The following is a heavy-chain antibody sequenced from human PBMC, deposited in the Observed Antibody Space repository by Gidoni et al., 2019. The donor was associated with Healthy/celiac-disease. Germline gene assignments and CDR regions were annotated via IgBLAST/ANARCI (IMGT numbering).Heavy chain of an antibody. CDR1: GFTFSSYA. V-gene: IGHV3-30-3*01. CDR2: ISYDGSNK. CDR3: ARDRTLLWFGELEGWFDP. Sequence: QVQLVESGGGVVQPGRSLRLYCAASGFTFSSYAMHGVRQAPGKGLAWVAVISYDGSNKYYADSVKGRFTISRDNSKNTLYLQMNSLRAEDTAVYYCARDRTLLWFGELEGWFDPWGQGTLVTVSS. D-gene: IGHD3-10*01. J-gene: IGHJ5*02.